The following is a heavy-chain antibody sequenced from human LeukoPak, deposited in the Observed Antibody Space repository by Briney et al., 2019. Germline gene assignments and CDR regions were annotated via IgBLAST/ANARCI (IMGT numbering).Heavy chain of an antibody. J-gene: IGHJ5*02. D-gene: IGHD1-26*01. Sequence: PGGSLRLSCAASGFTFSSYAMSWVRQPPGKGLEWIGEINHSGSTNYNPSLKSRVTISVDTSKNQFSLKLSSVTAADTAVYYCARGDGARNWFDPWGQGTLVTVSS. V-gene: IGHV4-34*01. CDR1: GFTFSSYA. CDR3: ARGDGARNWFDP. CDR2: INHSGST.